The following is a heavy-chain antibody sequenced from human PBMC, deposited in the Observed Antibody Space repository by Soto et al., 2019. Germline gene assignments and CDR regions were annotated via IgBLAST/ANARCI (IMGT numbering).Heavy chain of an antibody. D-gene: IGHD2-2*01. Sequence: EVQLVESGGGLVQPGGSLRLSCAASGFICSDYYIDWVRQAPGKGPEWVGRIKNKAKSYATEYAASVTGRFTISKDNSKNPLFLKMNRLKTEDTAVYYCARGSRGQAYANYYGMDVWGQGTTVTVSS. CDR1: GFICSDYY. J-gene: IGHJ6*02. CDR3: ARGSRGQAYANYYGMDV. V-gene: IGHV3-72*01. CDR2: IKNKAKSYAT.